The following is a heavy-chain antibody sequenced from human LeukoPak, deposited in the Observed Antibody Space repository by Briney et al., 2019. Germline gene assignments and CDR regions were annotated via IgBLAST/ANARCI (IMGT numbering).Heavy chain of an antibody. CDR2: IIPIFGTA. CDR1: GYTFTSYA. J-gene: IGHJ4*02. CDR3: ARAKTNGYGGLSFDY. V-gene: IGHV1-69*13. Sequence: SVKVSCKASGYTFTSYAISWVRQAPGQGLEWMGGIIPIFGTANYAQKFQGRVTITADESTSTAYMELSSLRSEDTAVYYCARAKTNGYGGLSFDYWGQGTLVTVSS. D-gene: IGHD4-23*01.